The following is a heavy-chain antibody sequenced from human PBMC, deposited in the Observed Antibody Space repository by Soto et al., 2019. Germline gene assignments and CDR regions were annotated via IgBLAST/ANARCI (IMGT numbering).Heavy chain of an antibody. CDR1: GFTFSRYA. J-gene: IGHJ4*02. Sequence: GGSLRLSCATSGFTFSRYAMTWVRQAPGKGLEWVSTISSSDGNTYYADSVKGRLTISRDNSKNTMFWQMNSLRAEDTAVYYCAKDLYGDYREDFWGQGTLVTVSS. CDR2: ISSSDGNT. CDR3: AKDLYGDYREDF. D-gene: IGHD4-17*01. V-gene: IGHV3-23*01.